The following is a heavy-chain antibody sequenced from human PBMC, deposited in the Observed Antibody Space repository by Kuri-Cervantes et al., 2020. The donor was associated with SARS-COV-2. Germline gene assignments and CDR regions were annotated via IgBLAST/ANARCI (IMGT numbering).Heavy chain of an antibody. CDR1: GYIFPDYY. J-gene: IGHJ3*02. D-gene: IGHD3-22*01. CDR2: INPNSGGT. V-gene: IGHV1-2*04. Sequence: ASVNVSCKASGYIFPDYYMHWVRQAPGQGLEWMGWINPNSGGTNYAQKFQGWVTMTRDTSISTVYMELSRLRSDDTAVYYCARSTPFRQLVVISQGGAFDNWGQGTMVTVSS. CDR3: ARSTPFRQLVVISQGGAFDN.